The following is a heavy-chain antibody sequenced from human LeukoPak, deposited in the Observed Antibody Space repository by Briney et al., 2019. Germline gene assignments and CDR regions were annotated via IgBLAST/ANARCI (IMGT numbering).Heavy chain of an antibody. J-gene: IGHJ6*02. CDR1: GFTFNTYT. Sequence: GGSLRLSCAASGFTFNTYTMNWVRQAPGKGLEWVSYISGSSGIIDYADSVRGRFTISRDNAKNSLYLQMNSLRAEDTAVYYCARGTGSYAIYGMDVWGQGTTVTVSS. D-gene: IGHD1-26*01. CDR3: ARGTGSYAIYGMDV. V-gene: IGHV3-48*01. CDR2: ISGSSGII.